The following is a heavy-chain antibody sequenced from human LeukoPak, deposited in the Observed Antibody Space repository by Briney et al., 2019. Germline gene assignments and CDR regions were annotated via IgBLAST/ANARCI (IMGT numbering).Heavy chain of an antibody. Sequence: GGSLRLSCAASGFIFSNFGMHWVRQAPGRGLEWVAAIRSDGSDKYFADSVKGRFTISRDKSKSTMYLKMDTLRAEDTAVYYCARDSCFIKTCLDYWGQGTLVTVSS. J-gene: IGHJ4*02. V-gene: IGHV3-33*01. CDR3: ARDSCFIKTCLDY. CDR2: IRSDGSDK. D-gene: IGHD3-10*01. CDR1: GFIFSNFG.